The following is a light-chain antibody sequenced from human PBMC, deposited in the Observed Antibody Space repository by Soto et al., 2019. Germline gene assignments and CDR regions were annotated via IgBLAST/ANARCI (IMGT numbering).Light chain of an antibody. V-gene: IGKV3-11*01. CDR2: DAS. Sequence: EIVLTQSPATLSLSPGDRATLSCRASQSVGSYLGWYQQRPGQAPRLLIYDASNRATGIPARFSGSGSGTEFTLTISSLEPEDFAVYYCQQRRDWPSTFGGGTKVEIK. CDR3: QQRRDWPST. CDR1: QSVGSY. J-gene: IGKJ4*01.